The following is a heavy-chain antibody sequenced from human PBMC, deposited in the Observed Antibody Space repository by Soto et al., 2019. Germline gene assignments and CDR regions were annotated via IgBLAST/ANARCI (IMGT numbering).Heavy chain of an antibody. CDR3: ARLRRDWGDAFDL. D-gene: IGHD3-16*01. Sequence: QVQLVQSGADVKKPGSSVKVSCKTSGGSFGSSAISWVRQAPAQGLEWMGEIIPVFDKANYAQNFQGRLTMTADELTGTVFMELSSLRAEDTAVYFCARLRRDWGDAFDLWGLGTGVTVSS. J-gene: IGHJ3*01. CDR2: IIPVFDKA. V-gene: IGHV1-69*01. CDR1: GGSFGSSA.